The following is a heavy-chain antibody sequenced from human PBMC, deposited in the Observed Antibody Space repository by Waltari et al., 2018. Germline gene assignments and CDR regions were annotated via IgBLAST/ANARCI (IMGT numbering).Heavy chain of an antibody. V-gene: IGHV4-39*07. Sequence: QLQLQESGPGLVKPSETLSLTCTVSGGSISSSSYYWGWIRQPPGKGLEWIGSIYYSGSTYYNPSLKSRVTISVDTSKNQFSLKLSSVTAADTAVYYCARALYCSGGSCYPIFDYWGQGTLVTVSS. D-gene: IGHD2-15*01. CDR2: IYYSGST. CDR3: ARALYCSGGSCYPIFDY. J-gene: IGHJ4*02. CDR1: GGSISSSSYY.